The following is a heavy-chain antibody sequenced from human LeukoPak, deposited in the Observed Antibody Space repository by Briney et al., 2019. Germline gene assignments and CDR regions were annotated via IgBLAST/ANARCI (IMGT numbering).Heavy chain of an antibody. V-gene: IGHV4-59*06. CDR3: ARDSTRGYYDSSGYYPGHGAFDI. CDR2: IYYSGST. Sequence: SSETLSLTCTVSGGSISSYYWSWIRQPPGKGLEWIGYIYYSGSTYYNPSLKSRVTISVDTSKNQFSLKLSSVTAADTAVYYCARDSTRGYYDSSGYYPGHGAFDIWGQGTMVTVSS. D-gene: IGHD3-22*01. J-gene: IGHJ3*02. CDR1: GGSISSYY.